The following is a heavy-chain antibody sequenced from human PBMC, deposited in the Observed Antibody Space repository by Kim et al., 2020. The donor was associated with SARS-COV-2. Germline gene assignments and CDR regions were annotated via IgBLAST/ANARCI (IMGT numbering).Heavy chain of an antibody. Sequence: SETLSLTCTVSGGSVSSSNYYWGWIRQPPGKGLEWIGNIYYTGDTYYNPSLKSRVTTSVDTSKNHFSLKLSSLTAADTAVYYCARLEYSSSSRLFDPWGQGTLVTVSS. CDR1: GGSVSSSNYY. D-gene: IGHD6-6*01. CDR3: ARLEYSSSSRLFDP. V-gene: IGHV4-39*02. J-gene: IGHJ5*02. CDR2: IYYTGDT.